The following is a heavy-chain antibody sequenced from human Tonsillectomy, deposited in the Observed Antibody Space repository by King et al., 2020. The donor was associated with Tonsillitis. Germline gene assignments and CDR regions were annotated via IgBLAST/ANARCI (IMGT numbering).Heavy chain of an antibody. CDR1: GFTFDDYG. J-gene: IGHJ4*02. CDR2: ISWNSGRI. D-gene: IGHD6-13*01. CDR3: AKAEAAVATHYFDY. Sequence: VQLVESGGGLVQPGRPLRLSCAASGFTFDDYGMHWVRQAPGKGLEWVSGISWNSGRIGYADSVKGRFTISRDNAKNSLYLQMNSLRAEDTALYYCAKAEAAVATHYFDYWGQGTLVTVSS. V-gene: IGHV3-9*01.